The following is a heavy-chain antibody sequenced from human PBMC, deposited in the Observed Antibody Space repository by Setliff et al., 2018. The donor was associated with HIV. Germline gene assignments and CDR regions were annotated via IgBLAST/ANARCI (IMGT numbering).Heavy chain of an antibody. CDR3: ARVPGIAVAGTD. CDR1: GGSISSSSYY. Sequence: SETLSLTCTVSGGSISSSSYYWGWIRQPPGKGREWIGSIYYSGSTYYNPSLKSRVTISVDTSKNQFSLKLSSVTAADTAVYYCARVPGIAVAGTDWGQGTLVTVSS. D-gene: IGHD6-19*01. J-gene: IGHJ4*02. CDR2: IYYSGST. V-gene: IGHV4-39*01.